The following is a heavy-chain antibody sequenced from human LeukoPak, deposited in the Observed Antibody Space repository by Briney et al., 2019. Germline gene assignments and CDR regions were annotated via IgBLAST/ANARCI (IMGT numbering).Heavy chain of an antibody. Sequence: GASVKVSCKASGYTFTSYGISWVRQAPGQGLEWMGWISAYNGNTNYAQKLQGRVTMTTDTSTSTAYMELRSLRSDDTAVSYCARETLVIPAATKRSAFDIWGQGTMVTVSS. CDR2: ISAYNGNT. CDR1: GYTFTSYG. V-gene: IGHV1-18*01. J-gene: IGHJ3*02. D-gene: IGHD2-2*01. CDR3: ARETLVIPAATKRSAFDI.